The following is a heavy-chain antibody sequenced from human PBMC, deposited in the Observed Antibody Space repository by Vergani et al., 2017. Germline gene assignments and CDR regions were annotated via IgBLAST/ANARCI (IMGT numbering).Heavy chain of an antibody. Sequence: QVQLVQSGAEVKKPGSSVKVSCEASGGTFSSYAISWVRQAPGQGLEWMGRIIPILGIANYAQKFQGRVTITADKSTSTAYMELSSLRSEDTAVYYCARDGETDTIFGANYYGMDVWGQGTTVTVSS. CDR2: IIPILGIA. CDR1: GGTFSSYA. D-gene: IGHD3-3*01. V-gene: IGHV1-69*04. J-gene: IGHJ6*02. CDR3: ARDGETDTIFGANYYGMDV.